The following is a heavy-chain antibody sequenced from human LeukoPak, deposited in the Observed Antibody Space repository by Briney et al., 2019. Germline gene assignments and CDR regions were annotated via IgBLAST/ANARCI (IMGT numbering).Heavy chain of an antibody. J-gene: IGHJ4*02. D-gene: IGHD3-3*01. V-gene: IGHV3-30-3*01. CDR2: ISYDGSNK. CDR3: ARQLSTITIFDY. Sequence: GGSLRLSCAASGFTFSSYAMHWVRHAPGKGLEWVAVISYDGSNKYYADSVKGRFTISRDNSKNTLYLQMNSLRAEDTAVYYCARQLSTITIFDYWGQGTLVTVSS. CDR1: GFTFSSYA.